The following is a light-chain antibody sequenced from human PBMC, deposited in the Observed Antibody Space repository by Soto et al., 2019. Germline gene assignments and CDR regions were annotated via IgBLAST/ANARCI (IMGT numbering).Light chain of an antibody. J-gene: IGLJ1*01. Sequence: SVLTQPASVSGSPGQSITISCTGTSSDVGGYNYVSWYQQHPGKAPKLMIYQVSNRPSGVSNRFSGSKSGNTAFLTISGLQAEDEADYYCSSSTSSSTLDVFGTGTKGTVL. V-gene: IGLV2-14*01. CDR3: SSSTSSSTLDV. CDR2: QVS. CDR1: SSDVGGYNY.